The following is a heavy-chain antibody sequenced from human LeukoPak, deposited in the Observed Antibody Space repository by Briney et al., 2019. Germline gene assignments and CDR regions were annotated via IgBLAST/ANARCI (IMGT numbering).Heavy chain of an antibody. CDR2: ISGSGGST. CDR1: GFTFSSYG. J-gene: IGHJ4*02. V-gene: IGHV3-23*01. Sequence: GGSLRLSCAASGFTFSSYGMSWVRQAPGKGLEWVSAISGSGGSTYYADSVKGRFTISRDNSKNTLYLQMNSLRAEDTAVYYCAKGLLRGVWYYFDYWGQGTLVTVSS. D-gene: IGHD3-16*01. CDR3: AKGLLRGVWYYFDY.